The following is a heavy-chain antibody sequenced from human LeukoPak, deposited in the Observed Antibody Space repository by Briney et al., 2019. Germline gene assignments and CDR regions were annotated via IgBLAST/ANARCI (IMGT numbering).Heavy chain of an antibody. CDR3: APRRVAADKGFDY. J-gene: IGHJ4*02. Sequence: ASVKVSCTASGYTFTDYYMHWMRQAPGQGPEWVGWMNPNSGGTNYAQKFQGRVTMTRDTSITTAYMELSSLRSDDTAVYYCAPRRVAADKGFDYWGQGTLVTVSS. D-gene: IGHD6-19*01. CDR2: MNPNSGGT. CDR1: GYTFTDYY. V-gene: IGHV1-2*02.